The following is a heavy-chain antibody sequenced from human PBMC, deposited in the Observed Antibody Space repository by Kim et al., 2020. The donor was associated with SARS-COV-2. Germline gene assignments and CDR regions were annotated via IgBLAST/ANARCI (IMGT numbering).Heavy chain of an antibody. V-gene: IGHV4-34*01. D-gene: IGHD5-12*01. Sequence: SETLSLTCAVYGGSFSGYYWSWIRQPPGKGLEWIGEINHSGSTNYNPSLKSRVTISVDTSKNQFSLKLSSVTAADTAVYYCARGRGGWDIVATTNYYYYYGMDVWGQGTTVTVSS. CDR3: ARGRGGWDIVATTNYYYYYGMDV. J-gene: IGHJ6*02. CDR1: GGSFSGYY. CDR2: INHSGST.